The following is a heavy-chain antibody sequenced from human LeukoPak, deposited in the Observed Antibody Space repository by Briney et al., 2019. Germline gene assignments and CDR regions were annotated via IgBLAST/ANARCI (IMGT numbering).Heavy chain of an antibody. CDR3: AKDTHQGEGYFDY. D-gene: IGHD3-16*01. CDR1: GFTFSSYA. Sequence: GGSQRLSCAASGFTFSSYAMSWVRQAPGKGLEWVSAISGSGGSTYYADSVKGRFTISRDNSKNTLYLQMNSLRAEDTAVYYCAKDTHQGEGYFDYWGQGTLVTVSS. CDR2: ISGSGGST. J-gene: IGHJ4*02. V-gene: IGHV3-23*01.